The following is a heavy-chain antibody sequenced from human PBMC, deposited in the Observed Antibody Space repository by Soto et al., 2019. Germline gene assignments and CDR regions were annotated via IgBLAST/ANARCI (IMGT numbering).Heavy chain of an antibody. D-gene: IGHD3-10*01. J-gene: IGHJ6*02. Sequence: SETLSLTCAVSGYSISRGYYWGWVRQPPGKGLEWIGSIYHSGGAYYNPSLKSRVTISVDKSKNQFSLRLTSVTAADTAVYYCARGPRRGVPVTFYYYYGMDVWGQGTTVTVSS. CDR1: GYSISRGYY. V-gene: IGHV4-38-2*01. CDR2: IYHSGGA. CDR3: ARGPRRGVPVTFYYYYGMDV.